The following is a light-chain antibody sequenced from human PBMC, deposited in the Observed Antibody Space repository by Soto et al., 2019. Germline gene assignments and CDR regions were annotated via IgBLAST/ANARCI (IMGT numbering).Light chain of an antibody. J-gene: IGLJ1*01. CDR3: YSYTSSSTYV. Sequence: QSVLTQPASVSGYPGQSITISCSGTSSDVGAYNYVSWYQQHPAKAPKLMIYDVSNRPSGVSDRFSGSKSGNTASLTISGLQAEDEADYYCYSYTSSSTYVFGSGTKLTVL. V-gene: IGLV2-14*01. CDR1: SSDVGAYNY. CDR2: DVS.